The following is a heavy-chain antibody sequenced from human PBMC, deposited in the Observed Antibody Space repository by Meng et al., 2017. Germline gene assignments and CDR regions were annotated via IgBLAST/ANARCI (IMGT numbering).Heavy chain of an antibody. V-gene: IGHV4-39*07. CDR2: IYHSGST. D-gene: IGHD4-17*01. CDR3: ARDLMTTDI. Sequence: GSLRLSCTVSGDSITSSNYYWGWIRQPPGKGLEWIGSIYHSGSTYYNPSLKSRVTISVDTSKNQFSLKLSSVTAADTAVYYCARDLMTTDIWGQGTLVTVSS. J-gene: IGHJ4*02. CDR1: GDSITSSNYY.